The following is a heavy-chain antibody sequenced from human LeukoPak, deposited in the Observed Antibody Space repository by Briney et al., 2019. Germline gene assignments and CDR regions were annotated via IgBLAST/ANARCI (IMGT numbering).Heavy chain of an antibody. Sequence: GASVRVSCKASGYTFTSYGISWVRQAPGQGLEWMGWISAYNGNTNYAQKLQGRVTMTTDTSTSTAYMELRSLRSDDTAVYYCARMVTPNWGSKGYWYFDLWGRGTLVTVSS. V-gene: IGHV1-18*01. CDR2: ISAYNGNT. CDR1: GYTFTSYG. D-gene: IGHD7-27*01. J-gene: IGHJ2*01. CDR3: ARMVTPNWGSKGYWYFDL.